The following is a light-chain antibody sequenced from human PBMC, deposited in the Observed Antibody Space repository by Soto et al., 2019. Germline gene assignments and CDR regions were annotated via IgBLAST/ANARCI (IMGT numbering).Light chain of an antibody. J-gene: IGKJ1*01. CDR2: GAS. CDR1: QSVDNNR. Sequence: EIVMTQSPGTLSLSPGERATLSCRASQSVDNNRLAWYQQRPGQTPRILIWGASNRAAGVPDRFSGSGSGTDFSFTISRLEPDDFAVYYCQRYDFSPTFGQGTKVEIK. CDR3: QRYDFSPT. V-gene: IGKV3-20*01.